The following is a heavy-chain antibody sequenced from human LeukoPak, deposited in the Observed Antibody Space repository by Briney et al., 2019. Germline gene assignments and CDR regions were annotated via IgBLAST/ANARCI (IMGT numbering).Heavy chain of an antibody. CDR3: ARAPPSPSVGAPYYDFWSGYYSYYYYYGMDV. D-gene: IGHD3-3*01. V-gene: IGHV3-33*01. J-gene: IGHJ6*02. Sequence: GGCLRLSCAASGFTFSSYGMHWVRQAPGKGLEWVAVIWYDGSNKYYADSVKGRFTISRDNSKNTLYLQMNSLRAEDTAVYYCARAPPSPSVGAPYYDFWSGYYSYYYYYGMDVWGQGTTVTVSS. CDR2: IWYDGSNK. CDR1: GFTFSSYG.